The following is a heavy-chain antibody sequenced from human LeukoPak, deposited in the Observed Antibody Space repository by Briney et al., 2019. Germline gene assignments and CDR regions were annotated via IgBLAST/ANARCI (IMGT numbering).Heavy chain of an antibody. Sequence: NTSETLSLTCTVSGGSISSISYYWGWIRQPPGKGLEWIGSIYYSGSTYYNPSLKSRVTISEDTSKNQYSLRLSSVTAADTAVYYCARPYPMGAPTFAFDIWGQGTMVTVSS. CDR3: ARPYPMGAPTFAFDI. CDR2: IYYSGST. J-gene: IGHJ3*02. CDR1: GGSISSISYY. D-gene: IGHD1-26*01. V-gene: IGHV4-39*01.